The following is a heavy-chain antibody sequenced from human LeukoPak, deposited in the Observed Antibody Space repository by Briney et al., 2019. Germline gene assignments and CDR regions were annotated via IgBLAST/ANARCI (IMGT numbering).Heavy chain of an antibody. Sequence: GGSLRLSCAVSGFTFSSYAMSWVRQAPGKGLEWVSAISGSGGSTYYADSVKGRFTISRDNSKNTLYLQMNSLRAEDTAVYYCAKGPPQVVPAAPYYYGMDVWGQGTTVTVSS. CDR1: GFTFSSYA. CDR3: AKGPPQVVPAAPYYYGMDV. CDR2: ISGSGGST. J-gene: IGHJ6*02. V-gene: IGHV3-23*01. D-gene: IGHD2-2*01.